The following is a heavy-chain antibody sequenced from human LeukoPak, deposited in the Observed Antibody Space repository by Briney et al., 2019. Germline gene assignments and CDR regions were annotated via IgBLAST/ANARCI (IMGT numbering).Heavy chain of an antibody. J-gene: IGHJ4*02. D-gene: IGHD2-15*01. V-gene: IGHV3-30*02. Sequence: GGSLRLSCAASGFTFNNYGMHWVRQAPGNGLEWVAFIRNDGNTQYYADSVKGRFTISRDNSKNTLYLHMNSLTAEDTAVYYCAKGEDCSGGSCYVDYWGQGTLVTVSS. CDR1: GFTFNNYG. CDR2: IRNDGNTQ. CDR3: AKGEDCSGGSCYVDY.